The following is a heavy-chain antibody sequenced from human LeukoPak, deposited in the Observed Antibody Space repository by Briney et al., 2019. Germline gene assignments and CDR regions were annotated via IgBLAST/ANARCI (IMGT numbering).Heavy chain of an antibody. Sequence: GGSLRLSCAASGFTFSSYGMHWVRQAPGKGLEWVAVISYDGSNKYYADSVKGRFTISRDNSENTLYLQMNSLRAEDTAVYYCAKDFSSGDYWGQGTLVTVSS. CDR2: ISYDGSNK. CDR1: GFTFSSYG. J-gene: IGHJ4*02. D-gene: IGHD6-19*01. CDR3: AKDFSSGDY. V-gene: IGHV3-30*18.